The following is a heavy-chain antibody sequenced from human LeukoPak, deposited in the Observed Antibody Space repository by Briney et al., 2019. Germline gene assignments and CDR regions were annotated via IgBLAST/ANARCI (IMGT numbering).Heavy chain of an antibody. V-gene: IGHV3-7*01. CDR3: ARDVPLMGASKTRYFDY. CDR2: VKQDGSER. J-gene: IGHJ4*02. D-gene: IGHD1-26*01. Sequence: GSLRLSCAASGFLSSSYWMSWVRQAPGKGLEWVANVKQDGSERYYGDSVKGRFTISRDNAKNSQYLQMSSLRAEDTAIYYCARDVPLMGASKTRYFDYWGQGTLVTVSS. CDR1: GFLSSSYW.